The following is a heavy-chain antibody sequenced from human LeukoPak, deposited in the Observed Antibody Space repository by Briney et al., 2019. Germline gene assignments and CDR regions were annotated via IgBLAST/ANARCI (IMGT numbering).Heavy chain of an antibody. Sequence: SKTLSLTCTVSGGSISSYYWRWIQQPPGKGLEWIGYIYYSGSTNYNPSLKSRVTISVDTSKNQFSLKLSSVTAADTAVYYCAREHCSSTSCYRGQFDYWGQGTLVTVSS. CDR2: IYYSGST. CDR1: GGSISSYY. J-gene: IGHJ4*02. V-gene: IGHV4-59*01. D-gene: IGHD2-2*01. CDR3: AREHCSSTSCYRGQFDY.